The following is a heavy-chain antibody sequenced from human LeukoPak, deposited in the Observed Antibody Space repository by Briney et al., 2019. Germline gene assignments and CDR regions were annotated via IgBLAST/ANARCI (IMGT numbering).Heavy chain of an antibody. CDR1: GFTFSSYS. Sequence: GGSLRLSCAASGFTFSSYSMNWVRQAPGKGLEWVSSISSSSYIYYADSVKGRFTISRDNSKNSLYLQMNSLRAEDTAVYYCARNYDTLTVLYYYYGMDVWGKGTTVTVSS. D-gene: IGHD3-9*01. J-gene: IGHJ6*04. CDR3: ARNYDTLTVLYYYYGMDV. V-gene: IGHV3-21*01. CDR2: ISSSSYI.